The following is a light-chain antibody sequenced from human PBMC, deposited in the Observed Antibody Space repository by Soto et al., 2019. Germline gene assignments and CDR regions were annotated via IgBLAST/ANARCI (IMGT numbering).Light chain of an antibody. J-gene: IGKJ1*01. CDR1: QSVSNNY. CDR3: QQYGRP. Sequence: EIVLTQSPGTLSLSPGERATLSCRASQSVSNNYLAWYQQKPGQAPRLLIYGASSRATGIPDRFSGSGSGTDFTLTISRLEPEDFAVYYCQQYGRPFGQRTKADIK. CDR2: GAS. V-gene: IGKV3-20*01.